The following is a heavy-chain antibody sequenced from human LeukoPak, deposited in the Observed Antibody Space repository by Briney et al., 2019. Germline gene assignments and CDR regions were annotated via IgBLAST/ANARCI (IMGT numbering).Heavy chain of an antibody. CDR3: ARDRYYYDSSGYLFDP. J-gene: IGHJ5*02. CDR1: GYTFTSNY. D-gene: IGHD3-22*01. CDR2: ISPSGGST. V-gene: IGHV1-46*01. Sequence: ASVKVSCKAFGYTFTSNYMHWVRQAPGQGPEWMGVISPSGGSTTYAQKFQGRVTLTRDMSTSTDYLELSSLRSEDTAVYYCARDRYYYDSSGYLFDPWGQGTLVTVSS.